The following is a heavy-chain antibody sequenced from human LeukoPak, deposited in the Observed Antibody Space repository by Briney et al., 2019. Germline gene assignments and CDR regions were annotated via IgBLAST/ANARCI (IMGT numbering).Heavy chain of an antibody. J-gene: IGHJ4*02. Sequence: GGSLRLSCAASGFTFSSSGMHWVRQAPGKGLEWVALIWYDGINECYADSAKGRLSISRDDSKNTLYLQMNSLRAEDTAAYYCVRDKGSSWGEKYYFDYWGQGTLVTVSS. CDR3: VRDKGSSWGEKYYFDY. CDR2: IWYDGINE. V-gene: IGHV3-33*01. D-gene: IGHD6-13*01. CDR1: GFTFSSSG.